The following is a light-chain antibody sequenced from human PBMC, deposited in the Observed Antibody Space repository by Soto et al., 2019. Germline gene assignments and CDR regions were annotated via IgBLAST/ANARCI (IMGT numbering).Light chain of an antibody. V-gene: IGLV2-14*01. CDR2: EVS. CDR3: CSYASTGPYV. CDR1: SNDVGAYNY. Sequence: QSVLTQPASVSGSPGQSSTISCTGTSNDVGAYNYVSWYQQHPGKAPKLVIYEVSHRPSGISDRFSGSKSGNTASLTISGLQVEDEADYYCCSYASTGPYVFGTGTKVTVL. J-gene: IGLJ1*01.